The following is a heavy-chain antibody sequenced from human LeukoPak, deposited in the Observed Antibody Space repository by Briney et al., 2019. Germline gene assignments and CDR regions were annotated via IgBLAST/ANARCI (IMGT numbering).Heavy chain of an antibody. V-gene: IGHV1-24*01. J-gene: IGHJ3*02. CDR1: GYTLTELS. D-gene: IGHD2-8*02. Sequence: ASVKVSCKVSGYTLTELSMHWVRQAPGKGLEWMGGFDPEDGETIYAQKFQGRVTMTEDTSTDTAYMELSSLRSEDTAVYYCATDGPVLDPNAFDIWGQGTMVTVPS. CDR2: FDPEDGET. CDR3: ATDGPVLDPNAFDI.